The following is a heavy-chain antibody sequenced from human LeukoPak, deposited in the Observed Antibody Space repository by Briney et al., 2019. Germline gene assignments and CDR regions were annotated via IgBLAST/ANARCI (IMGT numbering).Heavy chain of an antibody. J-gene: IGHJ4*02. CDR3: ARVSSVPTPRALDY. CDR2: ISGGSDYI. V-gene: IGHV3-21*01. CDR1: GFSFSAYS. Sequence: GGSLRPSCAASGFSFSAYSMNWIRQAPGKGPEWVSSISGGSDYIFHADSVKGRFTVSRDNAKNSLYLQMNSLRAEDTAVYYCARVSSVPTPRALDYWGQGALVTVSS. D-gene: IGHD4/OR15-4a*01.